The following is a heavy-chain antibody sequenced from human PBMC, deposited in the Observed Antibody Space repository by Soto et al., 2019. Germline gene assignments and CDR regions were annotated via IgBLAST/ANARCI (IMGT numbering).Heavy chain of an antibody. V-gene: IGHV4-59*13. CDR3: ARGGYSGTDALDF. J-gene: IGHJ4*02. D-gene: IGHD5-12*01. CDR2: VHYTGRP. Sequence: KPSETLSLTCTVSGVSISRSSWSWIRQPSGKELEWIGYVHYTGRPTYSPSLRSRVTISVDTSKNQLFLKLNSATTADTAVYFCARGGYSGTDALDFWGQGIQVTVSS. CDR1: GVSISRSS.